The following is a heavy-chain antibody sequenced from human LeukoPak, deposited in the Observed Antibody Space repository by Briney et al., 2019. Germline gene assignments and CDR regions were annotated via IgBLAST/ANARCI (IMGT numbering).Heavy chain of an antibody. V-gene: IGHV3-23*01. CDR2: ISASGGST. J-gene: IGHJ4*02. D-gene: IGHD6-13*01. Sequence: GGSLRLSCVATGFTFSSYAMSWVRQAPGKGLEWVSAISASGGSTYYADSVKGRFTISRDNSKNTLYVQMNSLRAEDTAVYYCAKDTSGYSSSWSDYWGQGTLVTVSS. CDR3: AKDTSGYSSSWSDY. CDR1: GFTFSSYA.